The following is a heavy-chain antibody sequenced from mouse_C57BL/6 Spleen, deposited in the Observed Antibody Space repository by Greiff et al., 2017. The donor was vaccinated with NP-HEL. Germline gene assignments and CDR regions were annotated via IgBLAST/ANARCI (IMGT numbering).Heavy chain of an antibody. V-gene: IGHV1-64*01. J-gene: IGHJ4*01. CDR3: SRSRYDYDERYYAMDY. D-gene: IGHD2-4*01. Sequence: QVQLQQPGAELVKPGASVKLSCKASGYTFTSYWMHWVKQRPGQGLEWIGMIHPNSGSTNYNEKFKSKATLTVDKSSSTAYMQLSSLTSEDSAVYYYSRSRYDYDERYYAMDYWGQGTSVTVSS. CDR2: IHPNSGST. CDR1: GYTFTSYW.